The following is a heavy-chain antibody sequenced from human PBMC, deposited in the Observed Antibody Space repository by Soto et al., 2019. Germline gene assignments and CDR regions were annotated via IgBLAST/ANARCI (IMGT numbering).Heavy chain of an antibody. CDR2: IYYSGST. Sequence: PSETLSLTCTVSGGSISSSRYYWGWIRQPPGKGLEWIGSIYYSGSTYYNSSLKSRLIMSVDTSKNQFSLKLSSVTAADTAVYYCARSPITDPTRMDVWGRAPTVTVSS. CDR3: ARSPITDPTRMDV. V-gene: IGHV4-39*01. J-gene: IGHJ6*02. D-gene: IGHD2-15*01. CDR1: GGSISSSRYY.